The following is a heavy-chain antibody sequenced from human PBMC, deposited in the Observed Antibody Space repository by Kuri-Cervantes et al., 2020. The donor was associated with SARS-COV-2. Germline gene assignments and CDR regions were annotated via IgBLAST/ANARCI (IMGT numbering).Heavy chain of an antibody. CDR2: ISGSGGST. J-gene: IGHJ4*02. CDR3: AKTYYDFWSGYPGDY. CDR1: GFTFSSYS. Sequence: GGSLRLSCAASGFTFSSYSMSWVRQAPGKELEWVSAISGSGGSTYYADSVKGRFTISRDNSKNTLYLQMNSLRAEDTAVYYCAKTYYDFWSGYPGDYWGQGTLVTVSS. D-gene: IGHD3-3*01. V-gene: IGHV3-23*01.